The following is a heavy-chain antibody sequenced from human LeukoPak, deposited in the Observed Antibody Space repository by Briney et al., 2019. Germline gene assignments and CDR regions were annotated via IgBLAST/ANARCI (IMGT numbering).Heavy chain of an antibody. Sequence: ASVKVSCKASGYTFTGYYMHWVRQAPGQGLEWMGWINPNSGGTNYAQKFQGRVTMTRDTSISTAYMELSRLRSDDTAVYYCARGGGVRYFDLTQRDYWGQGTLVTVSS. D-gene: IGHD3-9*01. CDR3: ARGGGVRYFDLTQRDY. V-gene: IGHV1-2*02. J-gene: IGHJ4*02. CDR1: GYTFTGYY. CDR2: INPNSGGT.